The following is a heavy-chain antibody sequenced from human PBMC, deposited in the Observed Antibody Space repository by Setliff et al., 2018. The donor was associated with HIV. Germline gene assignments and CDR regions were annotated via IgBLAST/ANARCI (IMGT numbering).Heavy chain of an antibody. D-gene: IGHD3-10*01. V-gene: IGHV4-34*01. J-gene: IGHJ4*02. CDR1: VESFSPYY. Sequence: SETLSLTCAVYVESFSPYYWKWNRQSPGNVLEWIGEISHSGSSNYSPSLERRLTISVDTSKNQVSLKLHSVTAAYSAVYYCVRDSGSWYNFDYWGKGTLVTVSS. CDR2: ISHSGSS. CDR3: VRDSGSWYNFDY.